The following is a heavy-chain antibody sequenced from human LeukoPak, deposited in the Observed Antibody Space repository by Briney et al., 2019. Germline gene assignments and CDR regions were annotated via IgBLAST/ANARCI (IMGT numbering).Heavy chain of an antibody. V-gene: IGHV1-69*13. D-gene: IGHD5-24*01. Sequence: GASVKVSCKASEGTFSSYAISWVRQAPGQGLEWMGQIIPMLGTASYAQRFQGRVTLTADESTSTAYMELSSLRSEDTAVYYCARHVEMATITFDYWGQGTLVTVSS. CDR1: EGTFSSYA. CDR3: ARHVEMATITFDY. CDR2: IIPMLGTA. J-gene: IGHJ4*02.